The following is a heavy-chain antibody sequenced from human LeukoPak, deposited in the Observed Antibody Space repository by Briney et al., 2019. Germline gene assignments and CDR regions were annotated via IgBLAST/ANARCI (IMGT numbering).Heavy chain of an antibody. D-gene: IGHD6-19*01. V-gene: IGHV3-21*01. J-gene: IGHJ4*02. Sequence: PGGSLRLSCAASGFTFSSYSMNWVRQAPGKGLEWVSSISSSSSYIYYADSVKGRFTISRDNAKNSLYLQMNSLRAEDTAVYYCARESGLDPAHSTTHTDYWGQGTLVTVSS. CDR3: ARESGLDPAHSTTHTDY. CDR1: GFTFSSYS. CDR2: ISSSSSYI.